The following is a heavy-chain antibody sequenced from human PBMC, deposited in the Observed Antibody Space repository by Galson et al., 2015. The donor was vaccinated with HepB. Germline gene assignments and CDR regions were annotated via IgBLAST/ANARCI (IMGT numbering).Heavy chain of an antibody. CDR1: GGTFSSYA. Sequence: SVKVSCKASGGTFSSYAISWVRQAPGQGLEWMGGIIPIFGTANYAQKFQGRVTITADESTSTAYMELSSLRSEDTAVYYCARDSGSLYCSSTSCYGMDVWGQGTTVTVSS. J-gene: IGHJ6*02. CDR3: ARDSGSLYCSSTSCYGMDV. D-gene: IGHD2-2*01. CDR2: IIPIFGTA. V-gene: IGHV1-69*13.